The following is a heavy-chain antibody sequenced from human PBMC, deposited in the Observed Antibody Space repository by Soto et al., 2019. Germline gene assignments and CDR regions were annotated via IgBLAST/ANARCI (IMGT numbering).Heavy chain of an antibody. D-gene: IGHD6-6*01. V-gene: IGHV3-13*05. J-gene: IGHJ6*02. CDR1: GFTFSSYD. CDR3: ARGSSSEHYYYGMDV. CDR2: IGTAGDP. Sequence: GGSLRLSCAASGFTFSSYDMHWVRQATGKGLEWVSAIGTAGDPYYPGSVKGRFTISRENAKNSLYLQMNSLRAGDTAVYYCARGSSSEHYYYGMDVWGQGTTVTVSS.